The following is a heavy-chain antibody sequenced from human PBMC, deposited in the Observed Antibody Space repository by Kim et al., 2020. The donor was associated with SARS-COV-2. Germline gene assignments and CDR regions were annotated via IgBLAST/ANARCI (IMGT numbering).Heavy chain of an antibody. CDR1: GYSFTSYW. CDR3: ARHSSSWERLYYYYGMDV. Sequence: GESLKISCKGSGYSFTSYWISWVRQMPGKGLEWMGRIDPSDSYTNYSPSFQGHVTISADKSISTAYLQWSSLKASDTAMYYCARHSSSWERLYYYYGMDVWGQGTTVTVSS. CDR2: IDPSDSYT. V-gene: IGHV5-10-1*01. D-gene: IGHD6-13*01. J-gene: IGHJ6*02.